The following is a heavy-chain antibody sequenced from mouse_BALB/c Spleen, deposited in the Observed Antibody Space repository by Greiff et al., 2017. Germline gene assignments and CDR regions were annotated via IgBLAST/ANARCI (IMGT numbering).Heavy chain of an antibody. Sequence: QVQLQQSGAELVRPGASVTLSCKASGYTFTDYEMHWVKQTPVHGLEWIGAIDPETGGTAYNQKFKGKATLTAYKSSSTAYMELRSLTSEDSAVYYCTMWGYWGQGTSVTVSS. J-gene: IGHJ4*01. CDR1: GYTFTDYE. CDR2: IDPETGGT. V-gene: IGHV1-15*01. CDR3: TMWGY.